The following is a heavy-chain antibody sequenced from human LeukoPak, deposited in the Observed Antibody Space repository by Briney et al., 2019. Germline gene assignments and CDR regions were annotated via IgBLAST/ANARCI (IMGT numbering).Heavy chain of an antibody. CDR1: GFTFSSYA. J-gene: IGHJ6*02. CDR3: AKDSASYCSSTSCYPVYYYYGMDV. Sequence: GGSLRLSCAASGFTFSSYAMSWVRQAPGKGLEWVSAISGSGGSTYYADSVKGRFTISRDNSKNTLYLQMNSLRAEDTGVYYCAKDSASYCSSTSCYPVYYYYGMDVWGQGTTVTVSS. V-gene: IGHV3-23*01. CDR2: ISGSGGST. D-gene: IGHD2-2*01.